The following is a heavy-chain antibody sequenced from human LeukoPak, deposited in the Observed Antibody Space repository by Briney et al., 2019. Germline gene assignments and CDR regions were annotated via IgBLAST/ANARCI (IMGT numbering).Heavy chain of an antibody. CDR3: ARQTGSGLFILP. J-gene: IGHJ4*02. Sequence: PSETLSLTCTVSGGSISSSSDYWGWIRQPPGKGLEWIGSIYYSGNTYYNASLKSQVSISIDTSKNQFSLRLSSVTAADTAVYYCARQTGSGLFILPGGQGTLVTVSS. CDR1: GGSISSSSDY. V-gene: IGHV4-39*01. D-gene: IGHD3/OR15-3a*01. CDR2: IYYSGNT.